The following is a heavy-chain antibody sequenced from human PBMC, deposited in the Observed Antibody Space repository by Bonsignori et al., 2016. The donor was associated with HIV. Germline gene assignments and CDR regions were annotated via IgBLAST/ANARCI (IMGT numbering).Heavy chain of an antibody. CDR2: ISAYNGNT. Sequence: ASVKVSCKASGYTFTSYGISWVRQAPGQGLEWMGWISAYNGNTNYAQKLQGRVTMTTDTSTSTAYMELRSLRSDDTAVYYCARERGGYGSGSYGIWVYWGQGTLVTVSS. CDR3: ARERGGYGSGSYGIWVY. D-gene: IGHD3-10*01. V-gene: IGHV1-18*01. CDR1: GYTFTSYG. J-gene: IGHJ4*02.